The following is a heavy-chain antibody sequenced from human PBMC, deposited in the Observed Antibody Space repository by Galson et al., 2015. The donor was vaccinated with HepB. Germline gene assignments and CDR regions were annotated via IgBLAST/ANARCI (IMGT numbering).Heavy chain of an antibody. D-gene: IGHD2-21*01. CDR3: ARAVPGYCCGDCSHYYYYYMDV. J-gene: IGHJ6*03. V-gene: IGHV4-31*03. CDR2: IYYSGST. CDR1: GGSISSGAYY. Sequence: TLSLTCTVSGGSISSGAYYWSWIRQHPGKGLEWIGYIYYSGSTYYNPSLKSRVTISVDTSKNKFSLKLSSVTAADTAVYYCARAVPGYCCGDCSHYYYYYMDVWGKGTTVTVSS.